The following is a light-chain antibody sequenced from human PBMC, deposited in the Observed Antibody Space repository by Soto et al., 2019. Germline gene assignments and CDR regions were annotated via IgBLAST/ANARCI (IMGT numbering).Light chain of an antibody. V-gene: IGKV1-5*03. CDR3: QQYSTFPLT. J-gene: IGKJ2*01. CDR1: QTISTW. CDR2: KAS. Sequence: IAMTQSPSTLSASIGDRLTITCRARQTISTWLAWYQQKPGKAPNLLIYKASTLQSGVPSRFSGSGSGTEFTLTITNLQPEDFAIFFCQQYSTFPLTFGQGTQVEIK.